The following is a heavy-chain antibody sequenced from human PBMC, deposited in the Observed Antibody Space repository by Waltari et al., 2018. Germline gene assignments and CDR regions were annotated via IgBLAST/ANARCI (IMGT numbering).Heavy chain of an antibody. CDR3: ARSLATRYYYYGMDV. D-gene: IGHD5-12*01. V-gene: IGHV3-33*01. CDR2: IWYDGSNK. Sequence: QVQLVESGGGVVQPGRSLRLSCAASGFTFSSYGMHWVRQAPGKGLEWVAVIWYDGSNKYYADSVKGQFTISRDNSKNTLYLQMNSLRAEDTAVYYCARSLATRYYYYGMDVWGQGTTVTVSS. J-gene: IGHJ6*02. CDR1: GFTFSSYG.